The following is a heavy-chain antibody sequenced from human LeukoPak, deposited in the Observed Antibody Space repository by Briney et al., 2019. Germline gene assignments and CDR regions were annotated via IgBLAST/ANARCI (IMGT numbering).Heavy chain of an antibody. J-gene: IGHJ4*02. D-gene: IGHD6-19*01. CDR2: ISASGGST. V-gene: IGHV3-23*01. CDR3: ARDYSSGWYYFDY. CDR1: GFTFSSSA. Sequence: PGGSLRLSCAASGFTFSSSAMSWVRQVPGKGLEWVSGISASGGSTSYADSVRGRFTISRDNSKNTLYVQMNSLRDEDTAVYYCARDYSSGWYYFDYWGQGTLVTVSS.